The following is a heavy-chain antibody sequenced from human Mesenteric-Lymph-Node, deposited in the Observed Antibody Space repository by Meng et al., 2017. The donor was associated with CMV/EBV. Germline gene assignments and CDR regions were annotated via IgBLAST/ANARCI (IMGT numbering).Heavy chain of an antibody. Sequence: QLQERRPGLGKPSETLSLSCIVSGDSISNSTYYWTWIRQPPGKGLEWIGSVHHSGTTYYNPSLKGRLTISVDTSANLFSLRLTTVTAADTATYYCARRGNYDSDYSEYWGQGTLVTVSS. D-gene: IGHD3-22*01. CDR1: GDSISNSTYY. CDR3: ARRGNYDSDYSEY. V-gene: IGHV4-39*01. J-gene: IGHJ4*02. CDR2: VHHSGTT.